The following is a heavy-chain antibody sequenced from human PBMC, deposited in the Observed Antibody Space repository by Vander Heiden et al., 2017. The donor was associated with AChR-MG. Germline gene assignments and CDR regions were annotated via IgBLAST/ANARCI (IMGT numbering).Heavy chain of an antibody. CDR3: ARRSIFGVVTPKLDY. CDR2: INHSGST. CDR1: GGSFSGYY. V-gene: IGHV4-34*01. J-gene: IGHJ4*02. D-gene: IGHD3-3*01. Sequence: QVQLQQWGAGLLKPSETLSLTCAVYGGSFSGYYWSWIRQPPGKGLEWIGEINHSGSTNYNPSLKSRVTISVDTSKNQFSLKLSSVTAADTAVYYCARRSIFGVVTPKLDYWGQGTLVTVSS.